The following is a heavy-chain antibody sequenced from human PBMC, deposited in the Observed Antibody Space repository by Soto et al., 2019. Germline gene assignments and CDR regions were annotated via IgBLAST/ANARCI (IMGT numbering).Heavy chain of an antibody. CDR1: GYTFTSYG. CDR2: INSYNGNT. D-gene: IGHD2-2*01. J-gene: IGHJ5*02. V-gene: IGHV1-18*01. Sequence: ASVKVSCKASGYTFTSYGISWVRQAPGQGLEWMGWINSYNGNTKYAQKFQGRVTMTRDTSTSTTYMELRSLRSDDTAVYYCAKGPPFYSSASDFSRVSWFDAWGQGTLVTVSS. CDR3: AKGPPFYSSASDFSRVSWFDA.